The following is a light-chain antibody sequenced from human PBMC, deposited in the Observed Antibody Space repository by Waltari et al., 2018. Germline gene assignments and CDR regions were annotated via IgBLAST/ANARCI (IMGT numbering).Light chain of an antibody. V-gene: IGLV1-51*02. CDR2: GND. Sequence: QSVLTQPPSVSAAPGQKVTISCSGSASNIGNSYVSWYQQFPGAAAKVLIYGNDKRTTGIPDRCSGSKSGTSATLDITGLQTGDEADYYCGTWDNTLSAVFGGGTKVTVL. CDR3: GTWDNTLSAV. CDR1: ASNIGNSY. J-gene: IGLJ2*01.